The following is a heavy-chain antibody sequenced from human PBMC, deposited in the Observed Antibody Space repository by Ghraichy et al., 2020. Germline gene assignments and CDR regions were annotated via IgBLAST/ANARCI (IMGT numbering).Heavy chain of an antibody. J-gene: IGHJ4*02. D-gene: IGHD1-26*01. V-gene: IGHV3-21*01. Sequence: GGSLRLSCAASGFTFSSYSMNWVRQAPGKGLEWVSSISSSSIYMYYADSLKGRFTISRDNAKNSLYLQMNSLRAEDTAVYYCAREVSGSYYRLPDYWGQGTLVTVSS. CDR2: ISSSSIYM. CDR3: AREVSGSYYRLPDY. CDR1: GFTFSSYS.